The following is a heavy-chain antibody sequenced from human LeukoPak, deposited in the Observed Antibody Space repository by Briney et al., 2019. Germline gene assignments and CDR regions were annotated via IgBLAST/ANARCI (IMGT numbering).Heavy chain of an antibody. Sequence: GGSLRLSCAASGFAFNKYAMHWVRQAPGKGLEWVAVIWFDGSNQYHADAVKGRFTISRDNSKNTLYLQMSSLRAEDTALYYCARDDFAGDSSGYIDYWGQGTLVTVSS. CDR1: GFAFNKYA. CDR3: ARDDFAGDSSGYIDY. J-gene: IGHJ4*02. V-gene: IGHV3-33*08. D-gene: IGHD3-22*01. CDR2: IWFDGSNQ.